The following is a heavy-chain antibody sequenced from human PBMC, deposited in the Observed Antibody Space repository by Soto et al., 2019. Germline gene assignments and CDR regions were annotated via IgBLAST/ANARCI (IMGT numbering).Heavy chain of an antibody. Sequence: EVQLVESGGGLVKPGGSLRLSCAASGFTFSSYSMNWVRQAPGKGLEWVSSISSSSSYIYYADSVKGRFTISRDNAKNALYLQMNSLRAEDTAVYYWARERVGATTRSFDYWGQGTLVTVSS. CDR3: ARERVGATTRSFDY. CDR2: ISSSSSYI. D-gene: IGHD1-26*01. V-gene: IGHV3-21*01. CDR1: GFTFSSYS. J-gene: IGHJ4*02.